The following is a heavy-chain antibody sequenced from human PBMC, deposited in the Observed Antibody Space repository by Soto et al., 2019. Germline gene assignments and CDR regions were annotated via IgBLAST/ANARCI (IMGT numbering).Heavy chain of an antibody. D-gene: IGHD2-15*01. J-gene: IGHJ4*02. V-gene: IGHV4-31*03. CDR3: ATYCSGGSCYLDY. CDR1: GGSISSGGYY. CDR2: IYYSGST. Sequence: QVQLQESGPGLVKPSQTLSLTCTVSGGSISSGGYYWSWIRPHPGKGLEWIGYIYYSGSTYYHPSLKSRVTISVDTSKNQFSLKLSSVPAADTAVYYCATYCSGGSCYLDYWGQGTLVTVAS.